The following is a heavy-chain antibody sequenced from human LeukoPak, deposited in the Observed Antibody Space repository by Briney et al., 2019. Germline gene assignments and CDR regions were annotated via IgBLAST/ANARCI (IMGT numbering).Heavy chain of an antibody. D-gene: IGHD3-22*01. CDR2: INSDGSST. J-gene: IGHJ5*02. CDR3: ARDLRKYYYDSSGHDNRFDP. CDR1: GFTFSSYW. V-gene: IGHV3-74*01. Sequence: HPWGSLRLSCAASGFTFSSYWMHWVRQAPGKGLVWVSRINSDGSSTSYADSVKGRFTISRDNAKNTLYLQMNSPRAEDTAVYYCARDLRKYYYDSSGHDNRFDPWGQGTLVTVSS.